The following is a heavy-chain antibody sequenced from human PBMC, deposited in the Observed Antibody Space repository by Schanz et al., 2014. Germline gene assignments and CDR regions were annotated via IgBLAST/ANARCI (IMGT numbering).Heavy chain of an antibody. V-gene: IGHV3-30*19. J-gene: IGHJ4*02. Sequence: QVQLVESGGGVVQPGRSLRLSCAASGFTFNSYGMHWVRQAPGRGLQWVALISYDGGHKYYADSVKGRFTISRDNSKNTLYLQMNSLRAEDTAVYYCARDKGGYYPFDYWGQGTLVTVSS. CDR1: GFTFNSYG. D-gene: IGHD3-3*01. CDR3: ARDKGGYYPFDY. CDR2: ISYDGGHK.